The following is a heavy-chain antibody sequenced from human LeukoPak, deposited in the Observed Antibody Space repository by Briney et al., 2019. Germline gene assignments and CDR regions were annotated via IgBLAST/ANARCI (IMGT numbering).Heavy chain of an antibody. V-gene: IGHV3-7*01. CDR3: VRDTKDC. D-gene: IGHD2-8*01. Sequence: GGSLRLSCAASGFTFSSYWMSWVRQAPGKGLEWVANIKQDGSEKYYVDSVKGRFTISRDNTKNSLYLQLNNLRADDTALYYCVRDTKDCWGQGTLVTVSS. J-gene: IGHJ1*01. CDR2: IKQDGSEK. CDR1: GFTFSSYW.